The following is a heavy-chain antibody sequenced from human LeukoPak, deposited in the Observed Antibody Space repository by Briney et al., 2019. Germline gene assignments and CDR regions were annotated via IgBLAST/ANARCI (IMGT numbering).Heavy chain of an antibody. CDR2: ITGAGGST. V-gene: IGHV3-43*02. CDR1: GFTFDDSA. CDR3: AKATGYTSGWYGYHFDF. J-gene: IGHJ4*02. D-gene: IGHD6-19*01. Sequence: GGSLRLSCAASGFTFDDSAIHWVRQAPGKGLEWVSLITGAGGSTYYADSVKGRFTISRDNSKSSLYLQMNSLRTEDTALYYCAKATGYTSGWYGYHFDFWGQGTLVSVSS.